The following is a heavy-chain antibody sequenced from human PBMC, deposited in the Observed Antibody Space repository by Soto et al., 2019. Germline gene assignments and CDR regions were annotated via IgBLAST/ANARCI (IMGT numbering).Heavy chain of an antibody. CDR3: PRGQYASPNWFHP. CDR1: GGSISSGGYY. CDR2: IYYSGST. V-gene: IGHV4-31*03. J-gene: IGHJ5*02. D-gene: IGHD2-2*01. Sequence: SETLSLTCTVSGGSISSGGYYWSWIRQHPGKGLEWIGYIYYSGSTYYNPSLKSRVTISVDTSKNPFSLKLSSVTAADTAGYYGPRGQYASPNWFHPLGQGNLGTV.